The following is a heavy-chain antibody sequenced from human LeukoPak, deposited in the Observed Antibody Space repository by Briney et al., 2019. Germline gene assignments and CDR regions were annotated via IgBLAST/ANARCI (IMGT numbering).Heavy chain of an antibody. J-gene: IGHJ4*02. Sequence: SETLSLTCTVSGYSISSDYYWDWVRQPPGKGLEWIGSIYHSGSTYYNPSLKSRVTISVDTSKNQFSLKLTSVTAADTAVYYCARAIEVGAMTPFDYWGQGTLVTVSS. V-gene: IGHV4-38-2*02. CDR2: IYHSGST. D-gene: IGHD1-26*01. CDR1: GYSISSDYY. CDR3: ARAIEVGAMTPFDY.